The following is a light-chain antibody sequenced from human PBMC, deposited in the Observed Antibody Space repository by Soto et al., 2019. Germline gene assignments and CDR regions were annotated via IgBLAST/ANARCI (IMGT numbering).Light chain of an antibody. CDR3: HQRYNWPRVT. Sequence: EIVLTQSPATLSLSPGVRVTLSCRASQSVSNSLAWYQQKPGQPPRLLIYDVSNRATGIPARFSGSGSGTDFTLTITSLEPEDFAVYFCHQRYNWPRVTFGQGTQLEIK. V-gene: IGKV3-11*01. CDR1: QSVSNS. CDR2: DVS. J-gene: IGKJ5*01.